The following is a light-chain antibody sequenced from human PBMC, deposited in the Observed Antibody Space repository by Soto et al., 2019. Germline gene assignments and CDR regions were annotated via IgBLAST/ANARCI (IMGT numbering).Light chain of an antibody. CDR1: QSISTW. Sequence: DIQMTQSPSTVSASVGDGVTITCRASQSISTWLAWYQQKPGKAPNLLIYDASTLESGGPSGFSGSGSGTEFTLPISSLQPDDSATYYYQQYTSYPYTFCQGTKLEIK. J-gene: IGKJ2*01. CDR3: QQYTSYPYT. CDR2: DAS. V-gene: IGKV1-5*01.